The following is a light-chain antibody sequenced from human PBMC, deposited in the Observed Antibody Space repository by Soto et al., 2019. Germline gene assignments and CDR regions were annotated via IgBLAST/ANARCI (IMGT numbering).Light chain of an antibody. V-gene: IGKV3-15*01. J-gene: IGKJ1*01. CDR1: QSVRSN. CDR3: QQYNNWPET. CDR2: VAS. Sequence: EIVMTQSPATLSVSSGERATLSCRASQSVRSNLAWYQHKPGQAPRLLIYVASSRPAGVPARFSGSGSGTEFTLTNSSLQSEDFAVYYCQQYNNWPETFGQGTKVDIK.